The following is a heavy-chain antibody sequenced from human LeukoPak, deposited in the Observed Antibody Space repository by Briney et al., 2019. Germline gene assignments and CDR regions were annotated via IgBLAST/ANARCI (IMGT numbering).Heavy chain of an antibody. Sequence: SETLSLTCTVSGGSISSYYWTWIRQPPGKGLEWIGYIHYSGNTNYNPSLRSRVIISIDTPENQFSLNRNSVTAADTAVYFCARGSGPSDTSDWLDPWGQGMLVTVSS. J-gene: IGHJ5*02. V-gene: IGHV4-59*01. CDR1: GGSISSYY. D-gene: IGHD5-18*01. CDR2: IHYSGNT. CDR3: ARGSGPSDTSDWLDP.